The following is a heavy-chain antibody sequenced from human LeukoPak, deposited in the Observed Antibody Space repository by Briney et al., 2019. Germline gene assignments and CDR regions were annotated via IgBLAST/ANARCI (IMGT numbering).Heavy chain of an antibody. CDR3: ARELSSYSSGWYVSLV. Sequence: GASVKVSCKASGYTFTSYGINWVRQAPGQGLEWMGWISAYNGDTKYAEKVQGRVTLTTDTSTNTAYMELRSLRSDDTAVYYCARELSSYSSGWYVSLVWGQGTLVTVSS. CDR1: GYTFTSYG. CDR2: ISAYNGDT. D-gene: IGHD6-19*01. V-gene: IGHV1-18*01. J-gene: IGHJ4*02.